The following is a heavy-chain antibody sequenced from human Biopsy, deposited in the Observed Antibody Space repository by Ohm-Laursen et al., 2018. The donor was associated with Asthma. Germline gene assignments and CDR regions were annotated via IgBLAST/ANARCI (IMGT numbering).Heavy chain of an antibody. CDR1: GFTFSSYS. CDR2: IATDGSNK. CDR3: VKDHSAGYYYFDD. D-gene: IGHD2-21*01. Sequence: SLRLSCAASGFTFSSYSMHWVRQAPGRGPEYVSFIATDGSNKFYADSVKGGFTVSRDNSKHTLYLHMTGLRADDTGVYYCVKDHSAGYYYFDDWGRGAQVTVSS. J-gene: IGHJ4*02. V-gene: IGHV3-64D*08.